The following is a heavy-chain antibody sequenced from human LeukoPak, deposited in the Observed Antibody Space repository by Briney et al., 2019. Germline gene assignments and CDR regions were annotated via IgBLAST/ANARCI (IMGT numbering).Heavy chain of an antibody. J-gene: IGHJ6*02. CDR1: GYTFASYD. D-gene: IGHD6-13*01. V-gene: IGHV1-8*01. CDR2: MNPNSGNP. Sequence: ASVKVSCKASGYTFASYDINWVRQATRQELGWMVWMNPNSGNPSHSQKVQGRVTMTRSPSISTAYMELSSLRSEDTAVYYCARGLASSSWPYYYYYYGMDVWGQGTTVTVSS. CDR3: ARGLASSSWPYYYYYYGMDV.